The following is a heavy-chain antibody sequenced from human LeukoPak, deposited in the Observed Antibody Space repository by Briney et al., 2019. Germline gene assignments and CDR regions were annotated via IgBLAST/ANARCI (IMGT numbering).Heavy chain of an antibody. CDR1: GFTLISYW. CDR3: ARDAPGNTALDY. J-gene: IGHJ4*02. D-gene: IGHD5-18*01. V-gene: IGHV3-74*01. Sequence: PGGSLRLSCAASGFTLISYWMHWVRHAPGKGLVWVSRINGDGSSTDFADSVKGRFTISRDNAKNTLYLQMNSLRAEDTAVYYCARDAPGNTALDYWGQGTLVTVSS. CDR2: INGDGSST.